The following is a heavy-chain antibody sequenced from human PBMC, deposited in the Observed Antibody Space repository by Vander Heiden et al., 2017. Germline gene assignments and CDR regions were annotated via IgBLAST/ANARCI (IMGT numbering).Heavy chain of an antibody. Sequence: KPGSSVKVSCKASGGTFSRYAISWVRQAPGQGLEWMGGIIPIFGTTNYAQKFQGRVTITADGSTSTAYMELSSLRSEDTDVYYCARGGGDIVIVPAAKYYYYAMDVWGQGTTVTVSS. CDR2: IIPIFGTT. CDR1: GGTFSRYA. V-gene: IGHV1-69*01. D-gene: IGHD2-2*01. J-gene: IGHJ6*02. CDR3: ARGGGDIVIVPAAKYYYYAMDV.